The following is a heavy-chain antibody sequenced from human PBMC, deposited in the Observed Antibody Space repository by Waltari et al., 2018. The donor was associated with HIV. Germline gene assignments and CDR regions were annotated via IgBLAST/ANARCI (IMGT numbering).Heavy chain of an antibody. CDR3: ARDSIVATITVGRGYGMDV. D-gene: IGHD5-12*01. CDR2: IIPIFGTA. CDR1: GGTFSSYA. Sequence: QVQLVQSGAEVKKPGSSVKVSCKASGGTFSSYAISWVRQAPGQGLEWMGGIIPIFGTANYAQKFQGRVTITADESTSTAYMELSSLRSEDTAVYYCARDSIVATITVGRGYGMDVWGQGTTVTVSS. J-gene: IGHJ6*02. V-gene: IGHV1-69*01.